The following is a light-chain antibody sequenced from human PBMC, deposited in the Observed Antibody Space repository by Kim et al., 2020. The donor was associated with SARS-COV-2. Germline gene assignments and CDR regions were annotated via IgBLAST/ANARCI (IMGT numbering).Light chain of an antibody. CDR1: QDIANA. V-gene: IGKV1-27*01. CDR3: QKYNTAPWT. CDR2: AAP. Sequence: ASVGDRVTITCRASQDIANALDWYQQKPGTVPKLLIYAAPTVQSVVPSRFSGGGYGTEITLTTASLQNEDVANYYCQKYNTAPWTFGPGTKVDIK. J-gene: IGKJ1*01.